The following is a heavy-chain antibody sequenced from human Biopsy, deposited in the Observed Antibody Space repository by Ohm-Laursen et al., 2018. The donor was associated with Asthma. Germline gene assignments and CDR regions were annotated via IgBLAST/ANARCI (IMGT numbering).Heavy chain of an antibody. CDR1: GGTFSRYA. CDR2: IIPIFGTS. Sequence: SVKVSCKASGGTFSRYAISWVRQAPGQGLEWMGGIIPIFGTSNYAQKFQGRVTITADESTSTAYLELTSLRFEDTAVYYCARGYSGTDRIVYYYSGMEVWGQGTTVTVSS. J-gene: IGHJ6*02. V-gene: IGHV1-69*13. CDR3: ARGYSGTDRIVYYYSGMEV. D-gene: IGHD5-12*01.